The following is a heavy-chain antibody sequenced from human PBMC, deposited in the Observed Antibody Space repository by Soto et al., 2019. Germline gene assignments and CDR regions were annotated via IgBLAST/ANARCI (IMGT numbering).Heavy chain of an antibody. CDR3: AKEMAPYYDPMGGFPY. J-gene: IGHJ4*02. CDR2: ISGSGGST. CDR1: GFTFSSYA. D-gene: IGHD3-22*01. V-gene: IGHV3-23*01. Sequence: EVQLLESGGGLVQPGGSLRLSCAASGFTFSSYAMSWVRQAPGKGLEWVSAISGSGGSTYYADSVKGRFTISRDNSKNTLYLQMNSLRAEDTAVYYCAKEMAPYYDPMGGFPYWGQGTLVTVSS.